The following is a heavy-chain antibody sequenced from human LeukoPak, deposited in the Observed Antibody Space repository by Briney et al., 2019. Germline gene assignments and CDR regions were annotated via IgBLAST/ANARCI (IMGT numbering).Heavy chain of an antibody. D-gene: IGHD5-18*01. CDR1: GFTFDDYA. J-gene: IGHJ4*02. CDR2: IDSDGSST. Sequence: GGSLRLSCAASGFTFDDYAMHWVRQAPGKGLVWVSRIDSDGSSTSHADSVKGRFTISRDNAKNTLYLQMNSLRAEDTAVYYCARTVDTANYYYFDYWGQGTLVTVSS. V-gene: IGHV3-74*01. CDR3: ARTVDTANYYYFDY.